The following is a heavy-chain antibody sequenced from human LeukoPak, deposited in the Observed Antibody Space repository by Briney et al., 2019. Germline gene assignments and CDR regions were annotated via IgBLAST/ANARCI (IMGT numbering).Heavy chain of an antibody. V-gene: IGHV3-21*01. CDR2: ISSSSSYI. Sequence: GGSLRLSCEASGFTFRSFAMSWVRQAPGKGLEWVSSISSSSSYIYYADSVKGRFTISRDNAKNSLYLQMNSLRAEDTAVYYCARWGLSGSYYGGFDYWGQGTLVTVSS. CDR1: GFTFRSFA. D-gene: IGHD1-26*01. CDR3: ARWGLSGSYYGGFDY. J-gene: IGHJ4*02.